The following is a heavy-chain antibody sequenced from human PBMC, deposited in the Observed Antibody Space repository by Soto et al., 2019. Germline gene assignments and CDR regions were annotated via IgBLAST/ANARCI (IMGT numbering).Heavy chain of an antibody. V-gene: IGHV3-21*06. CDR2: ISIISSDR. J-gene: IGHJ4*01. Sequence: GSLRLSFAASGFTLSSYCMNWVRQAPLKGLEWVSSISIISSDRYYADSVRGRFTISRDNAKNALYLQMNSMRADDTAVYFCVRGMNPLFGGQGTMVPVSS. CDR1: GFTLSSYC. CDR3: VRGMNPLF.